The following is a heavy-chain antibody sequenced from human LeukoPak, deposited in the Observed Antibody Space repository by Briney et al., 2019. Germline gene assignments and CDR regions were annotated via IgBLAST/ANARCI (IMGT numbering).Heavy chain of an antibody. CDR3: VRDRSPGYFDY. Sequence: GGSLRLSCAASGFTFSSYRMNWVRQAPGKGLDWVSSISSSHNNIYYAGSVKGRFSISRDNAKNSLFLQMNSLRAEDTAVYYCVRDRSPGYFDYWGQGTLVTVSS. CDR1: GFTFSSYR. V-gene: IGHV3-21*01. J-gene: IGHJ4*02. CDR2: ISSSHNNI. D-gene: IGHD3-10*01.